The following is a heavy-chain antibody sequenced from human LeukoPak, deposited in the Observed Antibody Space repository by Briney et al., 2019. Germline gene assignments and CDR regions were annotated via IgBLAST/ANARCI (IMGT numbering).Heavy chain of an antibody. CDR1: GNYW. CDR2: ISSDGSWT. J-gene: IGHJ4*02. CDR3: VSFCETY. D-gene: IGHD2-15*01. V-gene: IGHV3-74*01. Sequence: GGSLRLSCAASGNYWMHWVRQAPGKGLVWVSHISSDGSWTSYADSVKGRFTISKDNAKDTVYLQMNNLRAEDAAVYYCVSFCETYWGRGTLVTVSS.